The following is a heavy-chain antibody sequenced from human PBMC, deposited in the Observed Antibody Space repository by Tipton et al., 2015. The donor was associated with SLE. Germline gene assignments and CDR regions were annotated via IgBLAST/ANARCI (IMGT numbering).Heavy chain of an antibody. D-gene: IGHD3-10*01. J-gene: IGHJ6*02. Sequence: TLSLTCTVSGDSVSSGSFYWNWVRQPAGKGLEWIGRMYTDGTISYSPSLKSRVTMSVDRSKNELSLKVYSVTAADTAVYYCARAYGESIPHYFGIDVWGRGTTVTVSS. CDR1: GDSVSSGSFY. CDR3: ARAYGESIPHYFGIDV. CDR2: MYTDGTI. V-gene: IGHV4-61*02.